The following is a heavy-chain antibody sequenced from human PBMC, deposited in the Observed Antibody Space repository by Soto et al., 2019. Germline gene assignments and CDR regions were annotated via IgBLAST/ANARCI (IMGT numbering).Heavy chain of an antibody. CDR1: GYTFTGYY. V-gene: IGHV1-2*02. J-gene: IGHJ5*02. CDR3: AKGLGYCSSTSCPNWFDP. Sequence: GASVKVSCKASGYTFTGYYMHWVRQAPGQGLEWMGWINPNSGGTNYAQKFQGRVTMTRDTSISTAYMELSRLRSDDTAVYYCAKGLGYCSSTSCPNWFDPWGQGTLVTVSS. D-gene: IGHD2-2*01. CDR2: INPNSGGT.